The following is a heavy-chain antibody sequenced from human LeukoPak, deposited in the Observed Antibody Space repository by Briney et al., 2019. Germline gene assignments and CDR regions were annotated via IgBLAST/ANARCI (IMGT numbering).Heavy chain of an antibody. CDR2: IIPIFGTA. CDR3: ASDRRQQLVGPHYYYMDV. J-gene: IGHJ6*03. D-gene: IGHD6-13*01. Sequence: SVKVSCKASGGTFSSYAISWVRQAPGQGLEWMGGIIPIFGTANYAQKFQGRVTITADESTSTAYMELSSLRSEDAAVYYCASDRRQQLVGPHYYYMDVWGKGTTVTVSS. V-gene: IGHV1-69*13. CDR1: GGTFSSYA.